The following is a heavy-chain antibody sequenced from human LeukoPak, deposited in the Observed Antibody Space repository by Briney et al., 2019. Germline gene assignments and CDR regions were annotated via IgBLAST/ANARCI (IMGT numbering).Heavy chain of an antibody. Sequence: AGGSLRLSCAASGFTVSSNYMNWVRQAPGKGLEWVSGITGSGGNTYYADSVKGRFTISRDNAKNSLYLQMNSLRAEDTAVYYCAELGITMIGGVWGKGTTVTISS. J-gene: IGHJ6*04. CDR3: AELGITMIGGV. CDR1: GFTVSSNY. CDR2: ITGSGGNT. V-gene: IGHV3-21*01. D-gene: IGHD3-10*02.